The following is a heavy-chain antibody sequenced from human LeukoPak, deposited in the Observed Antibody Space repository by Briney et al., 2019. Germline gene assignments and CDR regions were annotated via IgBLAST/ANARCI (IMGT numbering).Heavy chain of an antibody. D-gene: IGHD6-6*01. CDR3: ARDRSIASDY. CDR2: TNSDGSST. V-gene: IGHV3-74*01. CDR1: GFTFSSYW. J-gene: IGHJ4*02. Sequence: GGSLRLSCAASGFTFSSYWMHWVRQAPGKGLVWVSRTNSDGSSTTYADSVKGRFTISRDNAKNTLYLQMNSLRAEDTAVYYCARDRSIASDYWGQGTLVTVSS.